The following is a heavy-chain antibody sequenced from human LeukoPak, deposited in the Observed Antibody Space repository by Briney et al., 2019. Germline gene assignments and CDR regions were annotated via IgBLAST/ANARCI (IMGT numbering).Heavy chain of an antibody. V-gene: IGHV3-33*06. CDR3: AKDKIPKLITMVRGSDY. D-gene: IGHD3-10*01. CDR2: IYYDGSNK. Sequence: GGSLRLSCAASGFTFRNHGMHWVRQAPGKGLEWVAIIYYDGSNKYYADSVKGRFTISRDDSKNTLYLQMDSLRAEDTALYYCAKDKIPKLITMVRGSDYWGQGTLVTVSS. J-gene: IGHJ4*02. CDR1: GFTFRNHG.